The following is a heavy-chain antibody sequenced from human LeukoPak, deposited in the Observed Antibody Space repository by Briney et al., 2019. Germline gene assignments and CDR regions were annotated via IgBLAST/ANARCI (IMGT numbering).Heavy chain of an antibody. CDR2: INWNGGST. Sequence: GGSLRLSCAASGFTFDDYGMSWVRQAPGKGLEWVSGINWNGGSTGYADSVTGRFTISRDNAKNSLYLQMNSLRAEDTALYHCARGAGGITGTTWYDYWGQGTLVTVSS. D-gene: IGHD1-7*01. J-gene: IGHJ4*02. CDR3: ARGAGGITGTTWYDY. V-gene: IGHV3-20*01. CDR1: GFTFDDYG.